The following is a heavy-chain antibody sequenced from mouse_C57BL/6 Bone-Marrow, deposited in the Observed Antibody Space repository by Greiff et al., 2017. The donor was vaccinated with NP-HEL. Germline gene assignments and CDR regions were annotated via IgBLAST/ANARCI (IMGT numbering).Heavy chain of an antibody. D-gene: IGHD1-1*01. CDR1: GFNIKDDY. CDR3: TRGYYGSPGAY. Sequence: VQLQQSGAELVRPGASVKLSCTASGFNIKDDYMHWVKQRPEQGLEWIGWIDPENGDTEYASKFQGKATITADTSSNTAYLQLSSLTSEDTAVYYCTRGYYGSPGAYWGQGTLVTVSA. CDR2: IDPENGDT. V-gene: IGHV14-4*01. J-gene: IGHJ3*01.